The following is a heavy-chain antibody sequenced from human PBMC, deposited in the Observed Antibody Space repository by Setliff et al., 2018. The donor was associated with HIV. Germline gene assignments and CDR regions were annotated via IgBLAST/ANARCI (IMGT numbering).Heavy chain of an antibody. J-gene: IGHJ3*01. D-gene: IGHD5-12*01. CDR3: ARGQMGYEAFDV. Sequence: SETLSLTCTVSGGSISTYYWGWIRQPPGEGLEWIGSIYFTGSSDNNSSLKSRVALSVDMSKYQFSLKMSSVTAADTTVYYCARGQMGYEAFDVWGQGTMVTVSS. CDR1: GGSISTYY. V-gene: IGHV4-59*01. CDR2: IYFTGSS.